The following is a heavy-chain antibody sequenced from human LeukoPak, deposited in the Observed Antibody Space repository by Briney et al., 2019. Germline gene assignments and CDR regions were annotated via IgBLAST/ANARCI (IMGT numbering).Heavy chain of an antibody. CDR3: ARVGGGSDAFDI. D-gene: IGHD2-15*01. Sequence: SETLSLTCTVSGGSISSYYCSWIRQPAGKGLEWIGRIYTSGSTNYHPSLKSRVTMSVDTSKNQSSLKLSSATAADTAVYYCARVGGGSDAFDIWGQGTMVTVSS. V-gene: IGHV4-4*07. J-gene: IGHJ3*02. CDR2: IYTSGST. CDR1: GGSISSYY.